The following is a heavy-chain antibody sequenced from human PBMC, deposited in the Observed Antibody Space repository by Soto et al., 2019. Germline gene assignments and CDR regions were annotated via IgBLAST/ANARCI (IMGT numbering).Heavy chain of an antibody. J-gene: IGHJ4*02. CDR2: ISGSGGSI. D-gene: IGHD6-19*01. Sequence: EVQLVESGGGMVQPGGSLRVSCAASGFTLSSYSMHWVRQAPGKGLEWVSYISGSGGSIYYADSVKGGFTISRDNAKNSLSVQMNSLRDEDTAVYFCARETGLRSSGWSYYFDFWGQGTRVTVSS. V-gene: IGHV3-48*02. CDR3: ARETGLRSSGWSYYFDF. CDR1: GFTLSSYS.